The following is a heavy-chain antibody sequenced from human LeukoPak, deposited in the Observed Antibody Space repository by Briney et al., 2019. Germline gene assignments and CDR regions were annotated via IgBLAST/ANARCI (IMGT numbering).Heavy chain of an antibody. Sequence: ASVKVSCKASGYTFTGYYMHWVRQAPGQGLEWMGWINPNSGGTNYAQKFQGWVTMTRDTSISTAYMELSRLRSDDTAVYYCARGGSSGWYVETYFDYWGQGTLVTVSS. CDR2: INPNSGGT. D-gene: IGHD6-19*01. J-gene: IGHJ4*02. V-gene: IGHV1-2*04. CDR3: ARGGSSGWYVETYFDY. CDR1: GYTFTGYY.